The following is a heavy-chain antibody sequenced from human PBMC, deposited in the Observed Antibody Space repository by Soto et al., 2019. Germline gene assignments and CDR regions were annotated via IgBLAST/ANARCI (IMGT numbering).Heavy chain of an antibody. Sequence: EVQLVESGGGLVQPGGSLRLSCAASGFTVSSNYMSWVRQAPGKGLEWVSIISSAGDTYYADSVKGLFTISRHDSENTLYLQMNSLRAEDTAVYYCARDFYFDYWGQGTLVTVSS. CDR2: ISSAGDT. V-gene: IGHV3-53*04. CDR1: GFTVSSNY. CDR3: ARDFYFDY. J-gene: IGHJ4*02.